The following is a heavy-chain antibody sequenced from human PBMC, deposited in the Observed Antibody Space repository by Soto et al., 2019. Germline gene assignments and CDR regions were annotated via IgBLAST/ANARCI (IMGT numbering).Heavy chain of an antibody. V-gene: IGHV5-10-1*01. CDR1: GYSLTSYG. Sequence: EFLKISFKGSGYSLTSYGISWVRQIPGKGLEWMGRIDPSDSYTNYSPSFQGHVTISADKSISTAYLQWSSLKASDTAMYYCARQEAVAGNDAWFDPWGQGTLVTVSS. CDR2: IDPSDSYT. J-gene: IGHJ5*02. D-gene: IGHD6-19*01. CDR3: ARQEAVAGNDAWFDP.